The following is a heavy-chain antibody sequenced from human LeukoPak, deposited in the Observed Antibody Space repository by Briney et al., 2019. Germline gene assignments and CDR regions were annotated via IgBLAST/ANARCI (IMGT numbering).Heavy chain of an antibody. D-gene: IGHD3-22*01. CDR1: GFTFSDYY. CDR3: ARDYTYYYDSSGPSRP. J-gene: IGHJ5*02. V-gene: IGHV3-11*04. Sequence: PGGSLRLSCAASGFTFSDYYMSWIRQAPGKGLEWVSYISSSGSTIYYADSVEGRFTISRDNAKNSLYLQMNSLRAEDTAVYYCARDYTYYYDSSGPSRPWGQGTLVTVSS. CDR2: ISSSGSTI.